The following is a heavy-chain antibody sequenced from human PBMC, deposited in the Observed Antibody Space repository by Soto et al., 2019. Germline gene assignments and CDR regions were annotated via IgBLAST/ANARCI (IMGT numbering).Heavy chain of an antibody. CDR2: INPNSGGT. CDR3: ARDPGYSSSWYPY. D-gene: IGHD6-13*01. Sequence: QVQLVQSGAEVKKPGASVKVSCKASGYTFTGYYMHWVRQAPGQGLEWMGWINPNSGGTNYAQKFQGWVTMTRDTXSSTAYLELSRLRSDDTAVYYCARDPGYSSSWYPYWGQGTLVTVSS. V-gene: IGHV1-2*04. J-gene: IGHJ4*02. CDR1: GYTFTGYY.